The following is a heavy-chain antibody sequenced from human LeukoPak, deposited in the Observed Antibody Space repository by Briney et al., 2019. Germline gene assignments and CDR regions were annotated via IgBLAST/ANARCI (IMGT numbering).Heavy chain of an antibody. CDR2: INPNSGDT. CDR3: ATQRGSYLWGTDLDY. D-gene: IGHD3-16*01. J-gene: IGHJ4*02. Sequence: ASVKVSCKASGYTFTGYYMHWVRQAPGQGLEWMGWINPNSGDTKYSQKFQGRVTMTRDTSISTAYMELSRLRSDDTAVYYCATQRGSYLWGTDLDYWGKGNLDSVSS. CDR1: GYTFTGYY. V-gene: IGHV1-2*02.